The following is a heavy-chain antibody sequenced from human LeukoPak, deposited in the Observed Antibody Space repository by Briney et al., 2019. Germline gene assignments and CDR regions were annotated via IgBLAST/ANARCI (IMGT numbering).Heavy chain of an antibody. D-gene: IGHD1-26*01. V-gene: IGHV3-53*01. Sequence: GGSLRLSCAASGFTVSSNYMSWVRHAPGKGLEWVSVIYSGGSTYYADSVKGRFTISRDNSKNTLYLQMNSLRAEDTAVYYCARRSGSYFHYYYYMDVWGKGTTVTVSS. J-gene: IGHJ6*03. CDR3: ARRSGSYFHYYYYMDV. CDR1: GFTVSSNY. CDR2: IYSGGST.